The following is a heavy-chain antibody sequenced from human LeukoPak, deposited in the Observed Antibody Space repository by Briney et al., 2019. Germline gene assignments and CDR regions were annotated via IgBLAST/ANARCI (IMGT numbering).Heavy chain of an antibody. Sequence: PGGSLRLSCAASGFTFSTYAMHWVRQAPGKGLEWVAVISYDGSNKYYADSVKGRFTISRDNSKNTLYLQMNSLRAEDTAVYYCARSIGYCSSTSCYSFDYWGQGTLVTVSS. D-gene: IGHD2-2*03. J-gene: IGHJ4*02. CDR1: GFTFSTYA. CDR3: ARSIGYCSSTSCYSFDY. V-gene: IGHV3-30*19. CDR2: ISYDGSNK.